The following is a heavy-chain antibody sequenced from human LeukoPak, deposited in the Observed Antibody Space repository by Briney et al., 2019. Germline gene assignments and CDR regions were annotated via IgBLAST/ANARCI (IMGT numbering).Heavy chain of an antibody. Sequence: SETLSLTCAVYGGSFSGYYWSWIRQPPGKGLEWIGEINHSGSTNYNPSLKSRVTISVDTSKNQFSLKLSSVTAADTAVYYCAGGVAGLDYWGQGTLVTVSS. CDR1: GGSFSGYY. V-gene: IGHV4-34*01. D-gene: IGHD6-19*01. CDR3: AGGVAGLDY. J-gene: IGHJ4*02. CDR2: INHSGST.